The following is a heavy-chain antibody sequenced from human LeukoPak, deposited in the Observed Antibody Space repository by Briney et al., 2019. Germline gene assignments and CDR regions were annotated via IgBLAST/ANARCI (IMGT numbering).Heavy chain of an antibody. CDR2: IFYDGSNK. J-gene: IGHJ5*02. D-gene: IGHD3-22*01. CDR3: ARGARRFAARYYYDSKTPDWFDP. V-gene: IGHV3-30*19. CDR1: GFTFSSYG. Sequence: GGSLRLSCAASGFTFSSYGMHWVRQAPARGLEWVSFIFYDGSNKYYADSVKGRFTISRDNSKNTLYLQMNSLRAEDTAVYYCARGARRFAARYYYDSKTPDWFDPWGQGTLVTVSS.